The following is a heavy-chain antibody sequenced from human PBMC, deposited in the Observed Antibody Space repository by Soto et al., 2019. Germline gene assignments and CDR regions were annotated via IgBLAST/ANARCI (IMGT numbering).Heavy chain of an antibody. J-gene: IGHJ4*02. D-gene: IGHD2-2*01. CDR2: IRQDGSEI. Sequence: GGSLRLSCVGSGFTFSSNWMTWVRQAPGKGLEWVANIRQDGSEINYVDSVKGRFTISRDNTKNSLYVQMNSLRAEDAAIYYCAREVVVSRGASYFGYWGPGTLVTVSS. CDR3: AREVVVSRGASYFGY. CDR1: GFTFSSNW. V-gene: IGHV3-7*04.